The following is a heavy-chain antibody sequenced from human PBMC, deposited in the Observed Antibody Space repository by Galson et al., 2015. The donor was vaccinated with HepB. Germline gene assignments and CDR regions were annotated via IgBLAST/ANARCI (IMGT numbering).Heavy chain of an antibody. CDR1: GFTFSSYA. J-gene: IGHJ6*02. CDR2: ISYDGSKT. D-gene: IGHD6-19*01. CDR3: ARDRQWLASYYNYGMDV. V-gene: IGHV3-30*04. Sequence: SLRLSCAASGFTFSSYAMHWVRQAPGKGLEWVAVISYDGSKTYYADSVKGRFTISRDKSKNTLYLQMNSLRPEDTAVYYCARDRQWLASYYNYGMDVWGQGTTVTVSS.